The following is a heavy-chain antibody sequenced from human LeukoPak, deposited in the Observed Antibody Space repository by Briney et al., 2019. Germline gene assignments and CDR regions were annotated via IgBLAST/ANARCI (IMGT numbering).Heavy chain of an antibody. V-gene: IGHV4-34*01. D-gene: IGHD6-13*01. CDR1: GGSFSGYH. Sequence: SETLSLTCAVYGGSFSGYHWSWIRQPPGKGLEWIGEINHSGSTNYNPSLKSRVTISVDTSKNQFSLKLSSVTAADTAVYYCARGPGGSSSWYLGRSMDVWGQGTTVTVSS. CDR3: ARGPGGSSSWYLGRSMDV. J-gene: IGHJ6*02. CDR2: INHSGST.